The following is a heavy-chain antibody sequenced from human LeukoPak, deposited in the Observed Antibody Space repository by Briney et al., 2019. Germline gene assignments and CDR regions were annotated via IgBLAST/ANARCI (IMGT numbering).Heavy chain of an antibody. Sequence: ASVKVSCKASGYTFTGYYMHWVRPAPGQGLEWMGWINPNSGGTNYAQKFQGRVTMTRDTSISTAYMELSRLRSDDTAVYYCARDCGITIFGVVTPDYWGQGTLVTVSS. CDR1: GYTFTGYY. J-gene: IGHJ4*02. D-gene: IGHD3-3*01. V-gene: IGHV1-2*02. CDR2: INPNSGGT. CDR3: ARDCGITIFGVVTPDY.